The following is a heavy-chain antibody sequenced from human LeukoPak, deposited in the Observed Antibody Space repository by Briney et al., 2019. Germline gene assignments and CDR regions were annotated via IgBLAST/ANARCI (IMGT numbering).Heavy chain of an antibody. D-gene: IGHD2-2*01. V-gene: IGHV3-15*01. Sequence: PRGSLRLSCAASGFTFSNAWMSWVRQAPGKGLEWVGRIKSKTDGGTTDYAAPVKGRFTISRDDSKNTLYLQMNSLKTEDTAVYYCTTGLGYCSSTSCPPLDYWGQGTLVTVSS. J-gene: IGHJ4*02. CDR1: GFTFSNAW. CDR2: IKSKTDGGTT. CDR3: TTGLGYCSSTSCPPLDY.